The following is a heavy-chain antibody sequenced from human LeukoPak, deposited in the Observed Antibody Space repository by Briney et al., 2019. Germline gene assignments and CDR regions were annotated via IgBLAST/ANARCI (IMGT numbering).Heavy chain of an antibody. J-gene: IGHJ6*03. CDR2: ISGSGGST. Sequence: GGSLRLSCAASGFTFSSYAMSWVRQAPGKGLEWVSAISGSGGSTYYADSVKGRFTISRDNSKNTLYLQMNSLRAEDTAVYYCAKHGRSRFWSGLRSLLYYYMDVWGKGTTVTVSS. D-gene: IGHD3-3*01. V-gene: IGHV3-23*01. CDR1: GFTFSSYA. CDR3: AKHGRSRFWSGLRSLLYYYMDV.